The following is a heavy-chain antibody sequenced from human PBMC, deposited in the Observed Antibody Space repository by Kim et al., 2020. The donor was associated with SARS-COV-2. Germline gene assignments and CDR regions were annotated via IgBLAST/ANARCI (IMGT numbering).Heavy chain of an antibody. V-gene: IGHV4-59*08. Sequence: SETLSLTCTVSGCSISSYYWSWIRQPPGKGLEWIGYIYYSGSTNYNPSLKSRVTISVDTSKNQFSLKLSSVTAADTAVYYCSRRPTGDTAMLYYYYGMDVWGQGTTVTVSS. D-gene: IGHD5-18*01. CDR3: SRRPTGDTAMLYYYYGMDV. J-gene: IGHJ6*02. CDR1: GCSISSYY. CDR2: IYYSGST.